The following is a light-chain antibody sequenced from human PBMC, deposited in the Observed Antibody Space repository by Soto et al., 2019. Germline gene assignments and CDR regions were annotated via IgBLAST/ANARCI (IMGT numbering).Light chain of an antibody. CDR3: QQGNSFTVT. V-gene: IGKV1-12*01. Sequence: DIQMTQSPSSVSASVGDIVTITCRASQGISNWLAWYQQKPGKDPKLLIYSASSLQSGVPSRFSCSGYGTDFTLTISSLQHEDFATYSCQQGNSFTVTFGQGKRLEIK. CDR1: QGISNW. CDR2: SAS. J-gene: IGKJ5*01.